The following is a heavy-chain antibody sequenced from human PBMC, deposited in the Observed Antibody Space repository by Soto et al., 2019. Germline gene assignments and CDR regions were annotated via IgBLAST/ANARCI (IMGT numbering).Heavy chain of an antibody. CDR1: GFTFSSYA. V-gene: IGHV3-23*01. D-gene: IGHD3-3*01. Sequence: GGSLRLSCAASGFTFSSYAMSWVRQAPGKGLEWVSAISGSGGSTYYADSVKGRFTISRDNSKNTLYLQMNSLRVEDTAVYYCAKGAYYDFWSGLKVFDYWGQGTLVTVSS. J-gene: IGHJ4*02. CDR3: AKGAYYDFWSGLKVFDY. CDR2: ISGSGGST.